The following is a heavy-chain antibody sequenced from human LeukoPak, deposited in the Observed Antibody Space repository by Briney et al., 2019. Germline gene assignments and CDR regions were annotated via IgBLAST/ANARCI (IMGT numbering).Heavy chain of an antibody. J-gene: IGHJ4*02. D-gene: IGHD4-17*01. V-gene: IGHV3-48*04. Sequence: PGGSLRLSCAASGFTFSSYGMHWVRQAPGKGLEWVSYISSSGSTIYYADSVKGRFTISRDNAKNSLYLQMNNLRAEDTAVYYCARGRTSGGVTTEIDYWGQGTLVTVSS. CDR1: GFTFSSYG. CDR2: ISSSGSTI. CDR3: ARGRTSGGVTTEIDY.